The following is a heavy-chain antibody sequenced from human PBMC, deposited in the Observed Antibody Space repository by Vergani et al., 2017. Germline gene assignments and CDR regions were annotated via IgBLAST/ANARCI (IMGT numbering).Heavy chain of an antibody. CDR3: ARTPRDFWSGYYTTRGSFFDY. Sequence: QLQLQESGPGLVKPSETLSLTCTVSGGSISSSSYYWGWIRQPPGKGLEWIGSIYYSGSTYYNPSLKSRVTISVDTSKNQFSLKLSSVTAADTAVYYCARTPRDFWSGYYTTRGSFFDYWGQGTLVTVSS. D-gene: IGHD3-3*01. V-gene: IGHV4-39*07. J-gene: IGHJ4*02. CDR2: IYYSGST. CDR1: GGSISSSSYY.